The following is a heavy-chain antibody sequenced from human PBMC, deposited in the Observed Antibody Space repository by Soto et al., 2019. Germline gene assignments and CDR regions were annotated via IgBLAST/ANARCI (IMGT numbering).Heavy chain of an antibody. CDR3: ARERPLYRTYGFDY. Sequence: SETLSLTCTVSGGSISSGDYYWSWIRQPPGKGLEWIGYIYYSGSTYYNPSLKSRVTISVDTSKNQFSLKLSSVTAADTAVYYCARERPLYRTYGFDYWGQGTLVTVSS. J-gene: IGHJ4*02. CDR2: IYYSGST. CDR1: GGSISSGDYY. D-gene: IGHD4-17*01. V-gene: IGHV4-30-4*01.